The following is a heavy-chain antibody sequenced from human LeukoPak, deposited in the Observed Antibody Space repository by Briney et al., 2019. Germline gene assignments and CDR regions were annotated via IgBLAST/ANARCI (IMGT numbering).Heavy chain of an antibody. CDR2: INHSGST. CDR3: ARGRDGYKYYFDY. V-gene: IGHV4-34*01. J-gene: IGHJ4*02. CDR1: GGSFGGYY. D-gene: IGHD5-24*01. Sequence: IPSETLSLTCAVYGGSFGGYYWSWIRQPPGKGLEWIGEINHSGSTNYDPSLKSRVTISVDTSKNQFSLKLSSVTAADTAVYYCARGRDGYKYYFDYWGQGTLVTVSS.